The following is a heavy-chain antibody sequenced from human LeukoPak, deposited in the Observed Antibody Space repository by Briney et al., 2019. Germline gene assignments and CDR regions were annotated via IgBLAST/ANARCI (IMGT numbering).Heavy chain of an antibody. J-gene: IGHJ4*02. Sequence: PTGGSLRLSCAASGFTFSSYWMSWVRQAPGKGLEWVSAISGSGGSTYYADSVKGRFTISRDNSKNTLYLQMNSLRAEDTAVYYCAKDQEGMVRGVNDYWGQGTLVTVSS. V-gene: IGHV3-23*01. CDR1: GFTFSSYW. CDR3: AKDQEGMVRGVNDY. D-gene: IGHD3-10*01. CDR2: ISGSGGST.